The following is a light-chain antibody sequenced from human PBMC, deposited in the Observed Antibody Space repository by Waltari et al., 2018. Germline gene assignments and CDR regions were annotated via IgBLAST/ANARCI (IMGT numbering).Light chain of an antibody. CDR3: QNHERLPAV. CDR2: GAS. CDR1: QSVGRY. Sequence: LSPGERATLSCRASQSVGRYLVWYQQKPGQAPRLLIYGASTRAAGIPDRFSGSGSGTDFSLTISRLEPEDFAVYYCQNHERLPAVFGQGTKVEIK. J-gene: IGKJ1*01. V-gene: IGKV3-20*01.